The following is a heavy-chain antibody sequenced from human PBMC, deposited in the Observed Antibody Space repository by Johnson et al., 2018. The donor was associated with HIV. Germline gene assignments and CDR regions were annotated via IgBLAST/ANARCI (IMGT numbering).Heavy chain of an antibody. Sequence: VQLVESGGGLVQPGRSLRLSCAASGFNFDNYAMHWVRQAPGKGLEWVVTISYDGSNKYYADSVKGRFTLSSDNSKNTLYLQMNSLRAEETAVYYCAKDCGRWLQSDAFDIWGQGTMVTVSS. V-gene: IGHV3-30*18. D-gene: IGHD5-24*01. CDR2: ISYDGSNK. CDR1: GFNFDNYA. J-gene: IGHJ3*02. CDR3: AKDCGRWLQSDAFDI.